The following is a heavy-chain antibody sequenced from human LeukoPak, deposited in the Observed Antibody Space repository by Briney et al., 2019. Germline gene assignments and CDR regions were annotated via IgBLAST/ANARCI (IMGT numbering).Heavy chain of an antibody. Sequence: ASVKVSCKVSGYTLTELSMHWVRQAPGKGLEWMGGFDPEDGETIYAQKFQGRVTMTEDTSTDTAYMELSSLRSEDTAVYYRATHFWSGYSRYFDLWGRGTLVTVSS. V-gene: IGHV1-24*01. CDR2: FDPEDGET. CDR1: GYTLTELS. J-gene: IGHJ2*01. CDR3: ATHFWSGYSRYFDL. D-gene: IGHD3-3*02.